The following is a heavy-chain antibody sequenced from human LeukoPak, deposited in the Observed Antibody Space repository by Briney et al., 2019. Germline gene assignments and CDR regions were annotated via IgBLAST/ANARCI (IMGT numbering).Heavy chain of an antibody. D-gene: IGHD3-22*01. J-gene: IGHJ4*02. CDR2: ISGSGAST. V-gene: IGHV3-23*01. CDR3: AKGSLPVVITCDFDR. CDR1: GFTFSSYA. Sequence: GGSLRLSCAASGFTFSSYAMTWVRQAPGKGLDWVSGISGSGASTYYADSVKGRFTISRDTSKNTLFLQMNSLRVEDTAVYYCAKGSLPVVITCDFDRWGQGILVTVSS.